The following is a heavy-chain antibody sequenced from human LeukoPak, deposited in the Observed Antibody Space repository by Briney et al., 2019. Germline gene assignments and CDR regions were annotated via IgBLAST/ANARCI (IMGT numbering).Heavy chain of an antibody. CDR3: AREGRSGWFHFQH. J-gene: IGHJ1*01. V-gene: IGHV4-59*01. CDR1: GGSISSYY. Sequence: SETLSLTCTVSGGSISSYYWSWIRQPPGKGLEWIGYIYYSGSTNYNPSPKSRVTISVDTSKNQFSLKLSSVTAADTAVYYCAREGRSGWFHFQHWGQGTLVTVSS. D-gene: IGHD6-19*01. CDR2: IYYSGST.